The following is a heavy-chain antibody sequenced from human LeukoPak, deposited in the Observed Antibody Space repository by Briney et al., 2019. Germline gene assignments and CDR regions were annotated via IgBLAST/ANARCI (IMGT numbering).Heavy chain of an antibody. Sequence: PGGSLRLSCAASGFTFSSYGMHWVRQAPGQGLEWMGIINPSGGSTSYAQKFQGRVTMTRDTSTSTVYMELSSLRSEDTAVYYCARGGVVVIARIDYWGQGTLVTVSS. V-gene: IGHV1-46*01. D-gene: IGHD2-21*01. CDR3: ARGGVVVIARIDY. CDR2: INPSGGST. CDR1: GFTFSSYG. J-gene: IGHJ4*02.